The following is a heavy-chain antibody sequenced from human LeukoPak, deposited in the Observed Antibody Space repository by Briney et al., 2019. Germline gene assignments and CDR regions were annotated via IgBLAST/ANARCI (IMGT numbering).Heavy chain of an antibody. D-gene: IGHD6-13*01. CDR2: IRQDGDTK. J-gene: IGHJ4*02. CDR1: GFPFNAYW. V-gene: IGHV3-7*03. Sequence: GGSLRLSCAASGFPFNAYWVTWVRQAPGKGLEWGANIRQDGDTKYYVDSVKGRFTISRDNAMNSLYLQMNSLRAEDTAIYYCARSLPYGTTWYGRSDFWGQGTLVTVSS. CDR3: ARSLPYGTTWYGRSDF.